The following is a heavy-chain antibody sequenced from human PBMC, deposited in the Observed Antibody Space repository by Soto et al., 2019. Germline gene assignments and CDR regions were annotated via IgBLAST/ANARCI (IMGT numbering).Heavy chain of an antibody. CDR1: GFTFSNAW. Sequence: EVQLVESGGGLVKPGGSLRLSCAASGFTFSNAWMSWVRQAPGKGLEWVGSIKSKTDGGTTDYAAPVKGRFTISRDDSKNTLYLQMNSLKTEDTAVYYCTTVYAFDIWGQGTMVTVSS. J-gene: IGHJ3*02. CDR2: IKSKTDGGTT. CDR3: TTVYAFDI. V-gene: IGHV3-15*01.